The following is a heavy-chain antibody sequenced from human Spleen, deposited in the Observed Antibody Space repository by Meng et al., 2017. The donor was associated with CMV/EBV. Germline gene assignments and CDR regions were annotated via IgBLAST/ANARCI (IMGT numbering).Heavy chain of an antibody. D-gene: IGHD2-21*01. Sequence: SGGTFSSYAISWVRQAPGQGLEWMGGIIPIFGTANYAQKFQGRVTITTDESTSTAYMELSRLRSDDTAVYYCAREGAYCGGDCYWFDPWGQGTLVTVSS. CDR2: IIPIFGTA. V-gene: IGHV1-69*05. CDR1: GGTFSSYA. J-gene: IGHJ5*02. CDR3: AREGAYCGGDCYWFDP.